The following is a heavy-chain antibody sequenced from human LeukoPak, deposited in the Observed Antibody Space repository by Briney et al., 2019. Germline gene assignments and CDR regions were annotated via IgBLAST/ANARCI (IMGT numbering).Heavy chain of an antibody. J-gene: IGHJ4*02. CDR3: ARGGSYHDY. CDR2: ISGSGGGT. Sequence: PGGSLRLSCAASGFTFSKCAMSWVRQAPGKGLEWVSGISGSGGGTYYADSVKGRFTISRDNAKNSLYLQMNSLRAEDTAVYYCARGGSYHDYWGQGTLVTVSS. V-gene: IGHV3-23*01. D-gene: IGHD3-16*02. CDR1: GFTFSKCA.